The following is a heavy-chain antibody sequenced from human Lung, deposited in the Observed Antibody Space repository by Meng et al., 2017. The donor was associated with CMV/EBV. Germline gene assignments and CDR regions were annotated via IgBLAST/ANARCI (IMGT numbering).Heavy chain of an antibody. Sequence: GSLRLXXTVSGGSIRSYYWSWIRQPPGKGLEWIGYIYYSGSTNYNPSLKSRVTISVDTSKNQFSLKLSSVTAADTAVYYCARDPAASIFGVVTNEGYFDYWGQGTLVTVSS. V-gene: IGHV4-59*01. CDR2: IYYSGST. CDR3: ARDPAASIFGVVTNEGYFDY. CDR1: GGSIRSYY. D-gene: IGHD3-3*01. J-gene: IGHJ4*02.